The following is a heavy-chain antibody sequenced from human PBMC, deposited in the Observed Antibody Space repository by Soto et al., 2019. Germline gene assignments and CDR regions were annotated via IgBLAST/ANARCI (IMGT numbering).Heavy chain of an antibody. J-gene: IGHJ6*02. D-gene: IGHD2-21*01. CDR3: ARYQEDCSFFPYSYCLDD. CDR2: ISGSGGST. Sequence: GGSLRLSCAASGFTFSSYAMSWVRQAPGKGLEWVSAISGSGGSTYYADSVKGRFTISRDNAKNSLYLQMDSLRAEDTAVYYCARYQEDCSFFPYSYCLDDWGQGTTVTVSS. V-gene: IGHV3-23*01. CDR1: GFTFSSYA.